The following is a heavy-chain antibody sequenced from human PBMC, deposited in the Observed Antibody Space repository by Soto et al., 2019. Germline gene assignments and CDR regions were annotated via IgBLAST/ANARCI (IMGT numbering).Heavy chain of an antibody. J-gene: IGHJ6*02. CDR2: TYYRSKWYN. Sequence: SQTLSLTCVISGDSVSSNSAAWNWIRQSPSRGLEWLGRTYYRSKWYNDYAVSVKSRITINPDTSKNQFSLQLNPVTPEDTAVYYCARSRGSDIIGYYYYGMDVWRQGTTVTVSS. V-gene: IGHV6-1*01. CDR3: ARSRGSDIIGYYYYGMDV. CDR1: GDSVSSNSAA.